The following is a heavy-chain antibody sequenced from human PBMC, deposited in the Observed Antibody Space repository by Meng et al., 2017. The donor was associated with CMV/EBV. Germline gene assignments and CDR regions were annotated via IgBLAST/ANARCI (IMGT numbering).Heavy chain of an antibody. D-gene: IGHD2-21*01. Sequence: GESLKISCAASGFTFSSYGMHWVRQAPGKGLEWVAFIRYDGSNKYYADSVKGRFTISRDNSKNTLYLQMNSLRAEDTAVYYCAKPVAKSGGMDVWGQGTTVTVSS. CDR3: AKPVAKSGGMDV. CDR1: GFTFSSYG. V-gene: IGHV3-30*02. CDR2: IRYDGSNK. J-gene: IGHJ6*02.